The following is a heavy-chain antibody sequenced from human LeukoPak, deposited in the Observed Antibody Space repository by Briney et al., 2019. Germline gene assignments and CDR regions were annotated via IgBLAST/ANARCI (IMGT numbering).Heavy chain of an antibody. J-gene: IGHJ4*02. V-gene: IGHV1-2*02. CDR2: INPNSGGT. D-gene: IGHD5-18*01. Sequence: VASVKVSCKASGYTFTGYYMHWVRQAPGQGLEWMGWINPNSGGTNYAQKFQGRVTMTRDTSISTAYMELSRLRSDDTAVYYCARVPGYSYGPFDYWGQGTLVTVSS. CDR1: GYTFTGYY. CDR3: ARVPGYSYGPFDY.